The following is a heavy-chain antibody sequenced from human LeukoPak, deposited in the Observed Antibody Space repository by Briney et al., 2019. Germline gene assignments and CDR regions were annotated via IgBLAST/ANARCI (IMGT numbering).Heavy chain of an antibody. V-gene: IGHV1-3*01. J-gene: IGHJ4*02. CDR2: INAGNGNT. D-gene: IGHD3-10*01. Sequence: ASVKVSCRASGYTSTNYAMHWVRQAPGQRLEWMGWINAGNGNTKYSQKFQGRVTITRDTSASTAYMKLSSLRSEDTAVYYCARDRGVTMVRGVIDSFDYWGQGTLVTVSS. CDR1: GYTSTNYA. CDR3: ARDRGVTMVRGVIDSFDY.